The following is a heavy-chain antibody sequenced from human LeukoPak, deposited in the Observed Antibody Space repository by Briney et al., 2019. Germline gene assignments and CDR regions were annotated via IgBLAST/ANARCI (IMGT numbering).Heavy chain of an antibody. CDR2: INPNSGGT. J-gene: IGHJ3*02. CDR1: GYTFTGYY. CDR3: AREGVGLGYCSSTSCPNAFDI. D-gene: IGHD2-2*01. Sequence: ASVKVSCKASGYTFTGYYMHWVRQAPGQGLEWMGWINPNSGGTNYAQKFQGRVTMARDTSISTAYMELSRLRSDDTAVYYCAREGVGLGYCSSTSCPNAFDIWGQGTMVTVSS. V-gene: IGHV1-2*02.